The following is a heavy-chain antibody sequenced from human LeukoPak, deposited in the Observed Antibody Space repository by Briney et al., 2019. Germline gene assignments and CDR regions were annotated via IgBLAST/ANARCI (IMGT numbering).Heavy chain of an antibody. J-gene: IGHJ4*02. CDR2: INPNSGHR. D-gene: IGHD2-15*01. V-gene: IGHV1-8*01. Sequence: ASVRVSCKASGYTFTSLDINWVRQATGQGLEWMGWINPNSGHRGYAQQFQGRVTITRDTSISTAYMELTSLRSDDTAVYYCARVDGSPDYWGQGTLVTVSS. CDR3: ARVDGSPDY. CDR1: GYTFTSLD.